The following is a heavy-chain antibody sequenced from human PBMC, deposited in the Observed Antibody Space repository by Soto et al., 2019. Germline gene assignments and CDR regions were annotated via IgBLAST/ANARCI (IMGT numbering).Heavy chain of an antibody. Sequence: LSLTCTVSGGSVSSSDYYWGWIRQPPGKGLEWIGTIDYRGSTNYNPSLKSRVTVSVDTSKNQFSLKVTSVTAADTAMYYCARHTPLYASGSSRFDPWGQGALVTVSS. J-gene: IGHJ5*02. CDR1: GGSVSSSDYY. CDR2: IDYRGST. D-gene: IGHD3-10*01. CDR3: ARHTPLYASGSSRFDP. V-gene: IGHV4-39*01.